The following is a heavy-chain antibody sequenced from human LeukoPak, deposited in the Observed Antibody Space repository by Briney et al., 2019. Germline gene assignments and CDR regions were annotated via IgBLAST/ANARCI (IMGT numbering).Heavy chain of an antibody. V-gene: IGHV3-23*01. D-gene: IGHD3-22*01. CDR2: ISGSGTST. CDR3: EGTYYYDSSDDY. CDR1: GFTFRSYV. Sequence: PGGSLRLSCAASGFTFRSYVMSWVRQAPGKGLEWVSAISGSGTSTYYADSVKGRFTISRDNSKNTLYLQMNSLRAEDTAVYYCEGTYYYDSSDDYWGQGTLVTVSS. J-gene: IGHJ4*02.